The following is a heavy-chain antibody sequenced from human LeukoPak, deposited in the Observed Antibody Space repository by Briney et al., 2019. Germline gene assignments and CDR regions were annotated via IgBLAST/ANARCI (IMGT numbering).Heavy chain of an antibody. CDR2: IESKADDGTI. CDR1: GFSFTNAW. D-gene: IGHD3-22*01. V-gene: IGHV3-15*04. CDR3: TTGERRFDSSGYYPYYFDY. Sequence: GGSLRLSCAVSGFSFTNAWMSWVRQAAGKGLEWVGRIESKADDGTIDYAAPVKGRFTISRDESKNTLYLQMNSLKTEDTAVYYCTTGERRFDSSGYYPYYFDYWGQGTLVTVSS. J-gene: IGHJ4*01.